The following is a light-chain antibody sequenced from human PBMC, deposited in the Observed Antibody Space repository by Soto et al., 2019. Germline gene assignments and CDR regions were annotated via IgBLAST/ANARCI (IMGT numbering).Light chain of an antibody. J-gene: IGKJ1*01. V-gene: IGKV1-5*03. CDR3: QQYKSYPWT. CDR1: QSIGTC. Sequence: DIQMTQSPSTLSASVGDRVIITCRASQSIGTCLAWYQQKPGKAPKLLIYKASTLESGVPSRFSGGGSGTDFTLTISSLQPDDLATYYCQQYKSYPWTFGQGTKVEVK. CDR2: KAS.